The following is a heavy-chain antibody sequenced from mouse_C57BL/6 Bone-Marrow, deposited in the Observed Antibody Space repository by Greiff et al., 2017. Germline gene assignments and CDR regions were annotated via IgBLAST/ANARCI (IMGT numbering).Heavy chain of an antibody. Sequence: QVQLKESGAELARPGASVKLSCKASGYTFTSYGISWVKQRTGQGLEWIGEIYPRSGNTYYNEKFKGKATLTADKSSSTAYMELRSLTSEDSAVYFCARSRRITTVVVTGYWYFDVWGTGITVTVSS. CDR3: ARSRRITTVVVTGYWYFDV. V-gene: IGHV1-81*01. CDR2: IYPRSGNT. D-gene: IGHD1-1*01. CDR1: GYTFTSYG. J-gene: IGHJ1*03.